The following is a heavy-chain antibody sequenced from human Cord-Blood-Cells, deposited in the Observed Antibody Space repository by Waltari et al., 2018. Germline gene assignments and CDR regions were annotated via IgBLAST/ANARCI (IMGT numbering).Heavy chain of an antibody. V-gene: IGHV3-33*01. J-gene: IGHJ4*02. Sequence: QVQLVESGGGVVQPGRSLRLSCAASGFTFSSYGMHWVRQAPGKGLEWVAVIWYDGSNKYYADSVKGRFTISRDNSKYTLYLQMNSLRAEDTAVYYCASIHLRGSDYWGQGTLVTVSS. CDR1: GFTFSSYG. CDR3: ASIHLRGSDY. D-gene: IGHD2-21*01. CDR2: IWYDGSNK.